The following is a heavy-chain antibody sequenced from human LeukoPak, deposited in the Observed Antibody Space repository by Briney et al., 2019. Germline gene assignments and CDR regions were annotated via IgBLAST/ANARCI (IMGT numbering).Heavy chain of an antibody. Sequence: ASVKVSCKASGYTFTGYYMHWVQQAPGQGLEWMGWINPNSGGTNYAQKFQGRVTMTRDTSISTAYMGLSRLRSDDTAVYYCARGHTVASSRGGFDPWGQGTLVTVSS. CDR3: ARGHTVASSRGGFDP. D-gene: IGHD4-23*01. CDR1: GYTFTGYY. CDR2: INPNSGGT. V-gene: IGHV1-2*02. J-gene: IGHJ5*02.